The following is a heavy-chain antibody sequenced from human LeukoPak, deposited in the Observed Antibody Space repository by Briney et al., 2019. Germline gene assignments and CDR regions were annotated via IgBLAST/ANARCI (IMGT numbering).Heavy chain of an antibody. CDR1: GYSISSGYY. Sequence: SETLSLTCGVSGYSISSGYYWAWIRQPPGKGLEWVATVYHSGTTYYNPSLKSRVMILIDTSKNQFSLKLNPVTAADTAVYYCARMGAGLNWFDPWGQGTLVTVSS. V-gene: IGHV4-38-2*01. J-gene: IGHJ5*02. D-gene: IGHD1-26*01. CDR3: ARMGAGLNWFDP. CDR2: VYHSGTT.